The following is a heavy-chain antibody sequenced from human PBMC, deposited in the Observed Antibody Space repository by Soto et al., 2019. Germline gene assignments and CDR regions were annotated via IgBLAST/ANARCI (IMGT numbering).Heavy chain of an antibody. D-gene: IGHD4-17*01. CDR2: IYYSGST. CDR3: ARAGATVTMQFDN. CDR1: GASISSYY. J-gene: IGHJ4*02. Sequence: SETLSLTCTVSGASISSYYRSWIRQPPGKGLEWIGYIYYSGSTNYNPSLKSRVTMTTDTSTSTAYMDLRSLRSDDTAVYYCARAGATVTMQFDNWGQGTPVTVSS. V-gene: IGHV4-59*01.